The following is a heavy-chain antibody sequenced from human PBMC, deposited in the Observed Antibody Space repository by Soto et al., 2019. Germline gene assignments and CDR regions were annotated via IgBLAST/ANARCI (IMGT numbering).Heavy chain of an antibody. Sequence: QVQLVQSGAEVKKPGASVKVSCKASGYTFTSYGISWVRQAPGQGLEWMGWISAYNGNTNYAQKLQGRVTMTKYTSTRTAYMELRSLRSDDTAVYYCARLVRGAVYYYYYMDVWGKGTTVTVSS. V-gene: IGHV1-18*01. CDR2: ISAYNGNT. CDR3: ARLVRGAVYYYYYMDV. CDR1: GYTFTSYG. J-gene: IGHJ6*03. D-gene: IGHD3-10*01.